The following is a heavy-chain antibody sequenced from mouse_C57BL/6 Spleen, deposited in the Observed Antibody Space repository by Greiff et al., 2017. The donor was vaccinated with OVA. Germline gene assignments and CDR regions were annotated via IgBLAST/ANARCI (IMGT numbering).Heavy chain of an antibody. D-gene: IGHD1-1*01. CDR2: IFPGSGST. Sequence: QVHLKQSGPELVKPGASVKISCKASGYTFTDYYINWVKQRPGQGLEWIGWIFPGSGSTYYNEKFKGKATLTVDKSSSTAYMLLSSLTSEDSAVYYCARREYYGSGYAMDYWGQGTSVTVSA. CDR1: GYTFTDYY. V-gene: IGHV1-75*01. CDR3: ARREYYGSGYAMDY. J-gene: IGHJ4*01.